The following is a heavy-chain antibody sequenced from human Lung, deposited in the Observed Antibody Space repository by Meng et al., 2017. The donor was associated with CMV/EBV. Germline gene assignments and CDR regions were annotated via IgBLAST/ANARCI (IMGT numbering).Heavy chain of an antibody. V-gene: IGHV3-30*04. D-gene: IGHD2-8*01. J-gene: IGHJ5*01. CDR2: ISHHDNHK. CDR3: AGANGGFDS. CDR1: GFPFSSFA. Sequence: QVQLVESGGGVVQPGRSLRLSCVGSGFPFSSFAMHWVRQAPGKGLAWVAPISHHDNHKNFLDPVTGRLTISRDKYKATLYLKMNSLRTDDTALYYRAGANGGFDSWGQGTLVTVSS.